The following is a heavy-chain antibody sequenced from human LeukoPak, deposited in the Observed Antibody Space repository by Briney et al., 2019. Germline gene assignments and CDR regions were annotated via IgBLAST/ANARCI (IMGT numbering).Heavy chain of an antibody. D-gene: IGHD3-3*01. J-gene: IGHJ3*02. CDR1: GYTFTSYG. Sequence: ASVKVSCKASGYTFTSYGISWVRQAPGQGLEWMGWISAYNGNTNYAQKLQGRVTMTTDTSASTAYMELRSLRSDDTAVYYCAGNDFWSGYDAFDIWGQGTMVTVSS. CDR2: ISAYNGNT. CDR3: AGNDFWSGYDAFDI. V-gene: IGHV1-18*01.